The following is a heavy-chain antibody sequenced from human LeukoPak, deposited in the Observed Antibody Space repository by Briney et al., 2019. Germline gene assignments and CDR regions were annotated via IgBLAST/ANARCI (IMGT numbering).Heavy chain of an antibody. V-gene: IGHV3-30*02. Sequence: GGSLRLSCAASGFTFSNYGMHWVRQAPGKGLEWVAFIRYDGSNKYYADSVKGRFTISRDNSKNTLYLQMNSLRAEDTAVYYCARPLSEYQLLYGGLDYWGQGTLVTVSS. J-gene: IGHJ4*02. D-gene: IGHD2-2*02. CDR2: IRYDGSNK. CDR1: GFTFSNYG. CDR3: ARPLSEYQLLYGGLDY.